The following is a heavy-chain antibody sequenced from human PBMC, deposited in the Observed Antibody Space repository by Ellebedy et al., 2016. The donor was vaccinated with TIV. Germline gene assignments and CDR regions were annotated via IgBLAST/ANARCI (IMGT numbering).Heavy chain of an antibody. J-gene: IGHJ4*02. CDR2: INSDGSST. CDR1: GFTFSSYW. CDR3: ARARPYCSGDCYSFGN. V-gene: IGHV3-74*01. D-gene: IGHD2-21*02. Sequence: GGSLRLXXAASGFTFSSYWMHWVRQAPGKGLVWVSRINSDGSSTSYADSVKGRFTISRDNAKNTLHLQMNSLRAEDTAVYYCARARPYCSGDCYSFGNWGQGSLVTVSS.